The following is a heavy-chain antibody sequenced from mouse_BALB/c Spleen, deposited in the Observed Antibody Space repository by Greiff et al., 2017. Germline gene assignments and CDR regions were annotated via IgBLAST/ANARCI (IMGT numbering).Heavy chain of an antibody. V-gene: IGHV5-15*02. CDR1: GFTFSDYG. J-gene: IGHJ2*01. Sequence: EVNLVESGGGLVQPGGSRKLSCAASGFTFSDYGMAWVRQAPGKGPEWVAFISNLAYSIYYADTVTGRFTISRENAKNTLYLEMSSLRSEDTAMYYCARVGWSYYFDYWGQGTTLTVSS. CDR2: ISNLAYSI. D-gene: IGHD2-3*01. CDR3: ARVGWSYYFDY.